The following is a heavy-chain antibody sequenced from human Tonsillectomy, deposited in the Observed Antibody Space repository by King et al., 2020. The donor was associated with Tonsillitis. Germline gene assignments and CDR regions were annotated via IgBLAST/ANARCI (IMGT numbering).Heavy chain of an antibody. CDR2: INWNGGST. CDR1: GFTFDDYG. CDR3: ARDLALYCGGDCYTPFDY. V-gene: IGHV3-20*01. Sequence: VQLVESGGGVVRPGGSLRLSCAASGFTFDDYGMSWVRQAPGKGLEWVSGINWNGGSTVYADSVKGRFTISRDNAKNSLYLQMNSLRAEDTALYHCARDLALYCGGDCYTPFDYWGQGTLVTVSS. D-gene: IGHD2-21*01. J-gene: IGHJ4*02.